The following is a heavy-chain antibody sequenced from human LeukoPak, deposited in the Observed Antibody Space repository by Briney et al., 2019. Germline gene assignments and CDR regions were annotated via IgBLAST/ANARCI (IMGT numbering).Heavy chain of an antibody. Sequence: SETLSLTCTVSGDSISSGSHYWSWIRQHPGKGLGWIGYIYYSGSAYYNPSLKSRVTISVDTSKNQFSLKLSSVTAADTAVYFCARGLPGIVVAGSSGGFDYWGQGTLVTVSS. CDR3: ARGLPGIVVAGSSGGFDY. V-gene: IGHV4-31*03. D-gene: IGHD6-19*01. CDR1: GDSISSGSHY. J-gene: IGHJ4*02. CDR2: IYYSGSA.